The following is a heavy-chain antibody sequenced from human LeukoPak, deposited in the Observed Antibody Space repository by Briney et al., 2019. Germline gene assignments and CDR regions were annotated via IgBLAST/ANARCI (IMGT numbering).Heavy chain of an antibody. Sequence: ASVKVSCKASGYTFTGYYMHSVRQAPGQGLEWMGWINPNSGGTNYAQKFQGRVTMTRDTSISTAYMELSRLRSDDTAVYYCARDYTIFGVVPEYYFDYWGQGTLVTVSS. CDR2: INPNSGGT. V-gene: IGHV1-2*02. J-gene: IGHJ4*02. CDR1: GYTFTGYY. CDR3: ARDYTIFGVVPEYYFDY. D-gene: IGHD3-3*01.